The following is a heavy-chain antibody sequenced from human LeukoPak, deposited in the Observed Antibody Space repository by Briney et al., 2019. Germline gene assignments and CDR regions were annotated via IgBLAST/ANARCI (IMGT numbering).Heavy chain of an antibody. J-gene: IGHJ3*02. Sequence: PGGSLRLSCVASGFTFSNYEMNWLRQAPGKGLEWVSYMSISGSLIDYADSVKGRFTISRDNAKSSLYLQMNSLRAEDTGVYYCARDPDSSTTEDAFDIWGQGTMVIVSA. CDR1: GFTFSNYE. CDR3: ARDPDSSTTEDAFDI. V-gene: IGHV3-48*03. CDR2: MSISGSLI. D-gene: IGHD2-2*01.